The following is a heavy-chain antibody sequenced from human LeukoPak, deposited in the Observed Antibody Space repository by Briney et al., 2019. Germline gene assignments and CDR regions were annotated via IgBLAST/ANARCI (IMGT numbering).Heavy chain of an antibody. CDR3: ARGGYSGSYYRFS. Sequence: GGSLRLSCAASGFRFSDYWMHWVRQGPGKGPEWLSHTSKDGSDTFYADAAKGRFTASRDNAKNTVYLQVTNVRPEDTAVYFCARGGYSGSYYRFSWGQGTLVTVAS. CDR1: GFRFSDYW. V-gene: IGHV3-74*01. D-gene: IGHD6-25*01. CDR2: TSKDGSDT. J-gene: IGHJ4*02.